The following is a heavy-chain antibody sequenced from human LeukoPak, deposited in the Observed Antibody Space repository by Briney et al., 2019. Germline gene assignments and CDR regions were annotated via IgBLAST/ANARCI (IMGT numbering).Heavy chain of an antibody. CDR3: ARDVTDSLPWYYYMDV. CDR2: IIPIFGTA. CDR1: GGTFSSYA. D-gene: IGHD5-18*01. V-gene: IGHV1-69*13. J-gene: IGHJ6*03. Sequence: SVKVSCKASGGTFSSYAISWVRQAPGQGLEWMGGIIPIFGTANYAQKFQGRVTITADESTSTAYIELSSLRSEDTAVYYCARDVTDSLPWYYYMDVWGKGTTVTVSS.